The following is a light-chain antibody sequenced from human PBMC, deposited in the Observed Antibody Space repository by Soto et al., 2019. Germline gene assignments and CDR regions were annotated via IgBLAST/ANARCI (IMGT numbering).Light chain of an antibody. J-gene: IGKJ1*01. Sequence: IVLPRSPCTLPLAPGERTTLACRASQSVRSNLAWYQQKPGQAPRLLMYDASTRATGIPARFSGSGSGTEFTLTISSLQPADFAAYYCQQYNYWPTWTFGQGTQVDIK. CDR3: QQYNYWPTWT. V-gene: IGKV3-15*01. CDR1: QSVRSN. CDR2: DAS.